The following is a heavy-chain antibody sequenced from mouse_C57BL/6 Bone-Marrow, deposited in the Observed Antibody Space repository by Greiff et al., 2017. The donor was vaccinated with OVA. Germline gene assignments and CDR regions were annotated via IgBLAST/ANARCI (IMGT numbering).Heavy chain of an antibody. CDR3: TTYRS. Sequence: EVKLMESGAELVRPGASVKLSCTASGFNIKDDYMHWVKERPEQGLEWIGWIDPENGDTEYASKFQGKATITADTSSKTVYLHLSSLTSEDTAVYDCTTYRSWGQGTTLTVSS. CDR2: IDPENGDT. V-gene: IGHV14-4*01. J-gene: IGHJ2*01. CDR1: GFNIKDDY.